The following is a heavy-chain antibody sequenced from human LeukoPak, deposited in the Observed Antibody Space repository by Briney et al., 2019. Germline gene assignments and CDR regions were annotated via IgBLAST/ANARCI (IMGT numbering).Heavy chain of an antibody. J-gene: IGHJ4*02. CDR3: VRDRGTYRPIDY. CDR1: AFSLSAYN. CDR2: VSYTGTYI. D-gene: IGHD1-26*01. V-gene: IGHV3-21*04. Sequence: AGGSLRLSCAASAFSLSAYNMNWVRQAPGKGLEWVSSVSYTGTYIYYADSAKGRFTISRDNAQNSLYLQMNSLRAEDTAIYYCVRDRGTYRPIDYWGQGTLVTVSS.